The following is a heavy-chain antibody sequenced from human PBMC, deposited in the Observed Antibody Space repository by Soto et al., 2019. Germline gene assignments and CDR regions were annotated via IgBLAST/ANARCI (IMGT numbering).Heavy chain of an antibody. CDR3: ASLYSSGWSFDY. Sequence: GGSLRLSCAASGFTFSDYYMSWIRQAPGKGLEWVSYISSSGSTIYYADSVKGRFIISRDNAKNSLYLQMNSLRAEDTAVYYCASLYSSGWSFDYWGQGTRVTVS. CDR2: ISSSGSTI. V-gene: IGHV3-11*01. D-gene: IGHD6-19*01. CDR1: GFTFSDYY. J-gene: IGHJ4*02.